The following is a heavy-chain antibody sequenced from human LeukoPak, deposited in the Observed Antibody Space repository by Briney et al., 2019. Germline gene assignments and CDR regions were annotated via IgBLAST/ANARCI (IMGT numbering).Heavy chain of an antibody. J-gene: IGHJ5*02. D-gene: IGHD4-17*01. CDR1: GFTFSSYA. V-gene: IGHV3-30*04. CDR3: ARDLGEDTTA. CDR2: ISYDGSEK. Sequence: TGGSLRLSCVASGFTFSSYAIHWVRQAPGKGLEWVAMISYDGSEKYYADFVKGRFSISRDNSKNTLYLETDSLRAEDTALYYCARDLGEDTTAWGQGTLVTVSS.